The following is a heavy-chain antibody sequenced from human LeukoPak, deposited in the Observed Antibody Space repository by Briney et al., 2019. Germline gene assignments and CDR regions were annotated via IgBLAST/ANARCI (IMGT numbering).Heavy chain of an antibody. D-gene: IGHD6-13*01. CDR1: GGSFSGYY. CDR3: ARLAVAAAGNGP. CDR2: INHSGST. Sequence: SETLSLTCAVYGGSFSGYYWSWIRQPPGKGLEWIGEINHSGSTNYNPSLKSRVTMSVDTSKNQFSLKLSSVTAADTAVYYCARLAVAAAGNGPWGQGTLVTVSS. J-gene: IGHJ5*02. V-gene: IGHV4-34*01.